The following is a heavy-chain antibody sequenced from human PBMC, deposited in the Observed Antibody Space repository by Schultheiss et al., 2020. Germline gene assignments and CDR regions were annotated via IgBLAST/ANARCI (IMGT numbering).Heavy chain of an antibody. D-gene: IGHD2-2*01. CDR3: ARGSGIVVVPAAIYWFDH. J-gene: IGHJ5*02. V-gene: IGHV4-59*08. Sequence: SQTLSLTCTVSGGSISSYYWSWIRQPPGKGLEWIGYIYYSGSTNYNPSLKSRVTISVDTSKNQFSMKLSSVTAADTAVYYCARGSGIVVVPAAIYWFDHWGQGTLVTVSS. CDR2: IYYSGST. CDR1: GGSISSYY.